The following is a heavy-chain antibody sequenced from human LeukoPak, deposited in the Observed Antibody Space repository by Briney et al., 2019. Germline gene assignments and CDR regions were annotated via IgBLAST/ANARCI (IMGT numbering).Heavy chain of an antibody. CDR3: AKDLGGPMVRGVIITSPDPNWFDP. CDR2: IKQDGSEK. Sequence: GGSMRLSCAASGFTFSSYWMSWVRQAPGKGLEWVANIKQDGSEKYYVDSVKGRFTISRDNSKNTLYLQMNSLRAEDTAVYYCAKDLGGPMVRGVIITSPDPNWFDPWGQGTLVTVSS. CDR1: GFTFSSYW. V-gene: IGHV3-7*03. J-gene: IGHJ5*02. D-gene: IGHD3-10*01.